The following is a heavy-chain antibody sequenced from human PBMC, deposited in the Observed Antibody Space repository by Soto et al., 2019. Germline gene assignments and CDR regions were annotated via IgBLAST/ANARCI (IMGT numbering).Heavy chain of an antibody. D-gene: IGHD6-19*01. CDR3: ATQRVAVAGLGLS. J-gene: IGHJ5*02. Sequence: SETLSLTCTVSGDSVTSATYYWSWSRQPPGRGPEWMGYIYYTGKTKFNPSLETRITMSVDTSKNQFFLKLTSVTAADTAVYFCATQRVAVAGLGLSWGQGTLVTVSS. V-gene: IGHV4-61*01. CDR1: GDSVTSATYY. CDR2: IYYTGKT.